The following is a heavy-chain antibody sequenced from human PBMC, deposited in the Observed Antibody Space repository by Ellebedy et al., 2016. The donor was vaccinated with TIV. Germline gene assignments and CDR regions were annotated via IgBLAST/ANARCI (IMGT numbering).Heavy chain of an antibody. D-gene: IGHD6-19*01. CDR2: ISGSGGTT. CDR3: AKEALAV. V-gene: IGHV3-23*01. J-gene: IGHJ4*02. CDR1: GITFSSYA. Sequence: GESLKISCAASGITFSSYAMNWVRQAPGKGLEWVSGISGSGGTTFYADSVKGRFTISRDNSKNTLYLQMISLRVDDTAIYYCAKEALAVWGQGTLVTVSS.